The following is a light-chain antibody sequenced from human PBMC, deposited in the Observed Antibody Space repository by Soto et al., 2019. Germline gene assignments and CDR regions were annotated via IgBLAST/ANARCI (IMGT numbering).Light chain of an antibody. CDR1: SSNIGAGYD. J-gene: IGLJ1*01. CDR2: GNT. CDR3: QSYDSSLSGYV. V-gene: IGLV1-40*01. Sequence: QSVLTQPPSVSGSPGQRVTISCTRSSSNIGAGYDVHWYQPLPGTAPKLLIYGNTNRPSGVPDRFSGSKSGTSASLALTGLQAEDEADYYYQSYDSSLSGYVFGTGTKLTVL.